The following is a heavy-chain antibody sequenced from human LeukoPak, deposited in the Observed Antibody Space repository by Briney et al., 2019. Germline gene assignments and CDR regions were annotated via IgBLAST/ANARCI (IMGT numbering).Heavy chain of an antibody. D-gene: IGHD3-22*01. V-gene: IGHV1-18*01. J-gene: IGHJ5*02. Sequence: ASVKVSCKTSGYTFNTYGIAWVRQAPGQGFEWMGWINAYNDNTNYAQNLQDRVTMTTDTSTATAYMELRSLRSDDTAVYYCAREGSLYDSGNHYLSWFDPWGQGTLVTVSS. CDR3: AREGSLYDSGNHYLSWFDP. CDR2: INAYNDNT. CDR1: GYTFNTYG.